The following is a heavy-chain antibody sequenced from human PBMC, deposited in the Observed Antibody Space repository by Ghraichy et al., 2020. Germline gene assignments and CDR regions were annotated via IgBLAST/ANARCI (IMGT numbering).Heavy chain of an antibody. CDR3: ARVFRESSGYPLGYYYGMDV. CDR2: ISVYNGNT. J-gene: IGHJ6*02. V-gene: IGHV1-18*04. CDR1: GYTFTTYG. Sequence: ASVKVSCKASGYTFTTYGISWVRQAPGQGLEWMGWISVYNGNTKYAQKLQGRVTMTTDTSTSTAYMELRSLRSDDTAVYYCARVFRESSGYPLGYYYGMDVWGQGTTVTVSS. D-gene: IGHD3-3*01.